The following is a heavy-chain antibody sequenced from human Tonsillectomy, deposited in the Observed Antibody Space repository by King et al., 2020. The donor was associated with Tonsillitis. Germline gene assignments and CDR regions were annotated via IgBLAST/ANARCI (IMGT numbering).Heavy chain of an antibody. CDR3: ARDRDGYIFDY. V-gene: IGHV3-33*05. CDR2: ISYDGNNK. CDR1: GFTFSSYD. D-gene: IGHD5-24*01. J-gene: IGHJ4*02. Sequence: QLVQSGGGVVQPGRSLRLSCAASGFTFSSYDMYWVRQAPGKGLEWVAVISYDGNNKYYADSVTGRFTISRDNSKNKVYLHMNSLRADDTAVYYCARDRDGYIFDYWGQGTLVTVSS.